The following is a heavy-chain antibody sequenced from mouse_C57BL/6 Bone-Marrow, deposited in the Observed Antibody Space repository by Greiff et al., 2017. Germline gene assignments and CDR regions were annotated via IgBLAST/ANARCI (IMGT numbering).Heavy chain of an antibody. V-gene: IGHV5-17*01. D-gene: IGHD2-1*01. CDR3: AKPFYYGNYGCAY. Sequence: EVQRVESGGGLVKPGGSLKLSCAASGFTFSDSGMHWVRQAPEKGLEWVAYISSGSSTIYYADTVKGRFTISRDNAKNTLFLQMTSLRSEDTAMYYCAKPFYYGNYGCAYWGQGTLVTVSA. CDR2: ISSGSSTI. J-gene: IGHJ3*01. CDR1: GFTFSDSG.